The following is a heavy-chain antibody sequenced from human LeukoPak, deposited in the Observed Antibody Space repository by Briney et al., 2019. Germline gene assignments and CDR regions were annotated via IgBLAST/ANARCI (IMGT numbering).Heavy chain of an antibody. D-gene: IGHD2-2*01. CDR1: GGSFSGYY. V-gene: IGHV4-34*01. CDR3: ARGAGDCSSTSCYYYYGMDV. Sequence: SETLSLTCAVYGGSFSGYYWSWIRQPPGKGLEWIGEINHSGSTNYNPSLKSRVTISVDTSKNQFSLKLSSVTAADTAVYYCARGAGDCSSTSCYYYYGMDVWGQGTTVTVSS. J-gene: IGHJ6*02. CDR2: INHSGST.